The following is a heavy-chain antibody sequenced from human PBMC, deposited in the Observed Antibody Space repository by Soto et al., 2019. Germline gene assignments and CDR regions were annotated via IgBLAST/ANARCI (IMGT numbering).Heavy chain of an antibody. CDR2: ITHSGST. V-gene: IGHV4-34*01. D-gene: IGHD3-10*01. CDR3: ARAQGTEVRGVKTYYYYGMDV. CDR1: GGSISSCY. J-gene: IGHJ6*02. Sequence: SETLSLTCTVSGGSISSCYWYWIWQRQCPGKGLEGFGEITHSGSTNYNPSLKSRVTISVDTSKNQFSLKLSSVTAADTAVYYCARAQGTEVRGVKTYYYYGMDVWGQGPTVTVSS.